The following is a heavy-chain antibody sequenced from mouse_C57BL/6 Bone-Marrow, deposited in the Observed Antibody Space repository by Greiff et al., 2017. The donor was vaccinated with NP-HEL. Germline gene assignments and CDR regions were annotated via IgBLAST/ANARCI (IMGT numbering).Heavy chain of an antibody. D-gene: IGHD2-1*01. CDR2: ISYSGST. J-gene: IGHJ3*01. CDR3: ARSPLYYGNYEAWFAY. Sequence: EVMLVESGPGLAKPSQTLSLTCSVTGYSITSDYWNWIRKFPGNKLEYMGYISYSGSTYYNPSLKSRISITRDTSKNQYYLQLNSVTTEDTATYYCARSPLYYGNYEAWFAYWGQGTLVTVSA. CDR1: GYSITSDY. V-gene: IGHV3-8*01.